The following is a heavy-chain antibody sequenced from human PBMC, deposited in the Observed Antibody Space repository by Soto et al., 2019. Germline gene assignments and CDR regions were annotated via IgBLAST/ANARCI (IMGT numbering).Heavy chain of an antibody. D-gene: IGHD3-3*01. CDR1: GFTFSSYA. J-gene: IGHJ6*02. CDR3: ARDLQNYDFWSGYYKGTYYYYGMDV. V-gene: IGHV3-30-3*01. Sequence: GGSLRLSCAASGFTFSSYAMHRVRQAPGKGLEWVAVISYDGSNKYYADSVKGRFTISRDNSKNTLYLRMNSLRAEDTAVYYCARDLQNYDFWSGYYKGTYYYYGMDVWGQGTTVTVSS. CDR2: ISYDGSNK.